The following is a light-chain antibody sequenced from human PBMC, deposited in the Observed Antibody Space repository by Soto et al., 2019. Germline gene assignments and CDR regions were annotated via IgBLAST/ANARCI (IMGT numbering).Light chain of an antibody. Sequence: QSALTQPASVSGSPGQSITISCTGTSSDVGGYNYVSWYQQHPDKAPKLMIYDVSNRPSGVSNRFSGSKSGNTASLTISGLQPEDEADYYCSSYTTSNTRQIVFGTGTKVTVL. CDR2: DVS. V-gene: IGLV2-14*01. CDR3: SSYTTSNTRQIV. CDR1: SSDVGGYNY. J-gene: IGLJ1*01.